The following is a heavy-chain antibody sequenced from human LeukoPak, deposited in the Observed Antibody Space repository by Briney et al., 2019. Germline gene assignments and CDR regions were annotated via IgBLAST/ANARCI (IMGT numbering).Heavy chain of an antibody. CDR2: INHSGST. J-gene: IGHJ4*02. Sequence: SETLSLTCAVHGGSFSGYYWSWIRRPPGKGLEWIGEINHSGSTNYNPSLKSRVTISVDTSKNQFSLKLSSVTAADTAVYYCARGVPYFETTVTTCGFDYWGQGTLVTVSS. CDR3: ARGVPYFETTVTTCGFDY. CDR1: GGSFSGYY. V-gene: IGHV4-34*01. D-gene: IGHD4-17*01.